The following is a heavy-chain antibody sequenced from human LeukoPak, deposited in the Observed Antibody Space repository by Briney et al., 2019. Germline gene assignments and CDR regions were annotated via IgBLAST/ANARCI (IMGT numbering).Heavy chain of an antibody. J-gene: IGHJ4*02. Sequence: SETLSLTCAVYGGSFSGYYRSWIRQPPGKGLEWIGEINHSGSTNYNPSLKSRVTISVDTSKNQFSLKLSSVTAADTAVYYCARAGRQWLVYFDYWGQGTLVTVSS. CDR3: ARAGRQWLVYFDY. D-gene: IGHD6-19*01. V-gene: IGHV4-34*01. CDR2: INHSGST. CDR1: GGSFSGYY.